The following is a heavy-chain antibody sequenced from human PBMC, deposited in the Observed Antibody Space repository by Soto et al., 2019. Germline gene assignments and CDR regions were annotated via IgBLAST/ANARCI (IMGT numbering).Heavy chain of an antibody. CDR3: ASLLIGSGYYYALSRDNYYYGMDV. CDR1: GFTFSSYA. J-gene: IGHJ6*02. Sequence: GGSLRLSCAASGFTFSSYAMHWVRQAPGKGLEWVAVISYDGSNKYYPDSVKGRFTISSDNSKKTLYLQMNSLRAEDTAVYYCASLLIGSGYYYALSRDNYYYGMDVWGQGTTVTVSS. V-gene: IGHV3-30-3*01. CDR2: ISYDGSNK. D-gene: IGHD3-22*01.